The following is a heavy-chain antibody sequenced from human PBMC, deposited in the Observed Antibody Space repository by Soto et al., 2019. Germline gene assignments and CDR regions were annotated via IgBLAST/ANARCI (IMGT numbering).Heavy chain of an antibody. CDR2: INHSGST. Sequence: SETLSLTCAVYGGSFSGYYWSWIRQPPGKGLEWIGEINHSGSTNYNPSLKSRVTISVDTSKNQFSLKLSSVTAADTAVYYCARERGYSGYAYYYYYYYMDVWGKGTTVTVSS. CDR3: ARERGYSGYAYYYYYYYMDV. V-gene: IGHV4-34*01. D-gene: IGHD5-12*01. J-gene: IGHJ6*03. CDR1: GGSFSGYY.